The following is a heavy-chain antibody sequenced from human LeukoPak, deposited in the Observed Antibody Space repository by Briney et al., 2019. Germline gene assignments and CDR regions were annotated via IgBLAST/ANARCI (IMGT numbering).Heavy chain of an antibody. CDR3: ARQINYYDSSGYQGLFDY. D-gene: IGHD3-22*01. CDR2: IYYSGST. Sequence: SETLSLTCTVSGGSISSSSYYWGWIRQPPGKGLEWIGSIYYSGSTYDNPSLKSGVPISVDTSKNQYSLKLSSVTAADTAVYYCARQINYYDSSGYQGLFDYWGQGTLVTVSS. J-gene: IGHJ4*02. CDR1: GGSISSSSYY. V-gene: IGHV4-39*07.